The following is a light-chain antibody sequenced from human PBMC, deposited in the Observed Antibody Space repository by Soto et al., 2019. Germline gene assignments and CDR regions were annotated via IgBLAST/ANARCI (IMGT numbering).Light chain of an antibody. J-gene: IGKJ1*01. CDR2: DAS. V-gene: IGKV1-5*01. CDR3: QHYETYSST. CDR1: QSISAW. Sequence: DIRMNQSPSTLSASVGDRVTITCRASQSISAWLAWYQQKPGKAPKLLIYDASNLESGVPSRFSGGGSGTDFTLTISSLQPDDSATYYCQHYETYSSTFGQGTKVEIK.